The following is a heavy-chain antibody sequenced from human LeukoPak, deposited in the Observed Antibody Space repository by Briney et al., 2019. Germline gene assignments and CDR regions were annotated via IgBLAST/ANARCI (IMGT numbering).Heavy chain of an antibody. V-gene: IGHV3-11*01. CDR1: GFTFSDYY. CDR2: ISSSGSTI. Sequence: WGSLRLSCAASGFTFSDYYRSWIRQAPGKGLEWVSYISSSGSTIYYADSVKGRSNISRDHAKNSLYLQMNSLRAEATAVYYCARDYSSWFDPWGQGHLVTVSS. D-gene: IGHD2-21*01. J-gene: IGHJ5*02. CDR3: ARDYSSWFDP.